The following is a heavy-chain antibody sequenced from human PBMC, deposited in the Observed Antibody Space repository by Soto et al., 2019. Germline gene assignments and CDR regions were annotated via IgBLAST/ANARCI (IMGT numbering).Heavy chain of an antibody. V-gene: IGHV4-59*01. CDR1: GGSISSYY. CDR2: IYYGGST. Sequence: SETLSLTCTVSGGSISSYYWSWIRQPPGKGLEWIGYIYYGGSTNYNPSLKSRVTISVDTSKNQFSLKLSSVTAADTAVYYCASYGSGSNSFDYWGQGTLVTVSS. D-gene: IGHD3-10*01. J-gene: IGHJ4*02. CDR3: ASYGSGSNSFDY.